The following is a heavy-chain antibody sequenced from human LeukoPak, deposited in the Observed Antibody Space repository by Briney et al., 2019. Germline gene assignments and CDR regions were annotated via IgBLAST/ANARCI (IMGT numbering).Heavy chain of an antibody. Sequence: PSETLSLTCTVPGGSISSSSDYWGWIRQAPGKGLEWIGSIYYHENTYYNSSLKSRVTISVDTSKNQFSLKLDSVTAADTAVYFCARRAYSAAYWKHFDYWGQGILVTVSS. CDR1: GGSISSSSDY. CDR2: IYYHENT. D-gene: IGHD1-1*01. V-gene: IGHV4-39*01. J-gene: IGHJ4*02. CDR3: ARRAYSAAYWKHFDY.